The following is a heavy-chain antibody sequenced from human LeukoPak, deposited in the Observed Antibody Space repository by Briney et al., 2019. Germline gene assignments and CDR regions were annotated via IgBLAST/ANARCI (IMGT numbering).Heavy chain of an antibody. D-gene: IGHD5-18*01. Sequence: SETLSLTCSVSGDSISSSNFHWGWIRPSPGKGLEWIGTIDCRGRTFYNPSLNNRATISADTSRNQLSLKLSSVTATDTAIYYCVRRVNTYGGWFDRWGQGALVTVSS. CDR2: IDCRGRT. V-gene: IGHV4-39*01. J-gene: IGHJ5*02. CDR3: VRRVNTYGGWFDR. CDR1: GDSISSSNFH.